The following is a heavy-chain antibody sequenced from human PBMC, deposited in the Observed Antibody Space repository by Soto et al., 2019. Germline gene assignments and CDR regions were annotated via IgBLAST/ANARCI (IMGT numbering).Heavy chain of an antibody. D-gene: IGHD6-6*01. Sequence: TGGSLRLPCAASGFTFSSYGMHWVRQAPGKGLEWVAVIWYDGSNKYYADSVKGRFTISRDNSKNTLYLQMNSLRAEDTAVYYCARDSTAARGPGDAFDIWGQGTMVTVSS. CDR3: ARDSTAARGPGDAFDI. J-gene: IGHJ3*02. V-gene: IGHV3-33*01. CDR1: GFTFSSYG. CDR2: IWYDGSNK.